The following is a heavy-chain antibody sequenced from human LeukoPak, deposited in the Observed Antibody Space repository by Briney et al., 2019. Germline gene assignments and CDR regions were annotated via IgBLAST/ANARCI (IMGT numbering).Heavy chain of an antibody. CDR1: GFTFSSYA. CDR2: ISSNGGST. CDR3: ARAGGHTYYFDY. Sequence: GGSLILSCAASGFTFSSYAMHWVRQAPGKGLEYVSAISSNGGSTYYAYFVKGRFTISRDNSKNTLYLQMGSLRAEDTAVYYCARAGGHTYYFDYWGQGTLVTVSS. V-gene: IGHV3-64*01. J-gene: IGHJ4*02. D-gene: IGHD3-16*01.